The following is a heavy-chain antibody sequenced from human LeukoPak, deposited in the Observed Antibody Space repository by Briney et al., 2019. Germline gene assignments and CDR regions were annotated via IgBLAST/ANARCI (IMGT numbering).Heavy chain of an antibody. D-gene: IGHD6-13*01. CDR1: GGSFSGYY. CDR3: ARVKAAAGYDY. CDR2: INHSGST. V-gene: IGHV4-34*01. Sequence: SETLSLTCAVYGGSFSGYYWSWIRQPPGKGLEWIGEINHSGSTNYNPSLKSRVTISVDTSKNQFSLKLSSVTAADTAVYYCARVKAAAGYDYWGQGTLVTVS. J-gene: IGHJ4*02.